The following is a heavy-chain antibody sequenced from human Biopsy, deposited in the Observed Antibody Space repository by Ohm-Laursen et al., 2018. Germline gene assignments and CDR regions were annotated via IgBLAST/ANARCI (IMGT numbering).Heavy chain of an antibody. Sequence: SDTLSLTCTVSGVSISTYYWSWIRQSPGRGLEWIAYIYYSGSTDYNPSLKSRVTISLDTSKNQFSLKLSSVTAADTAIYYCAREAMGVATGFDIWGQGTMVTVSS. J-gene: IGHJ3*02. CDR2: IYYSGST. CDR3: AREAMGVATGFDI. V-gene: IGHV4-59*01. CDR1: GVSISTYY. D-gene: IGHD5-12*01.